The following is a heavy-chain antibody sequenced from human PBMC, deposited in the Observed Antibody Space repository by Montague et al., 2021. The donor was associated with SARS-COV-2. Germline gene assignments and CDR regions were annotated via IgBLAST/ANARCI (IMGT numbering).Heavy chain of an antibody. D-gene: IGHD3-16*01. V-gene: IGHV4-34*01. CDR2: IGLSGRT. CDR1: GVSFSDDF. Sequence: SETLSLTCGVYGVSFSDDFWTWIRQSPEKGLEWIGEIGLSGRTNYNPSLNNRVTISLDTSRKQFSLNLNSVTAADTAIYYCARDFGRGGNFDYWGQGILVTVSS. J-gene: IGHJ4*02. CDR3: ARDFGRGGNFDY.